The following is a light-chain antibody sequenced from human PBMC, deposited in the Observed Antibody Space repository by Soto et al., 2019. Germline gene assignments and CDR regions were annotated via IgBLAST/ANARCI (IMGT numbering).Light chain of an antibody. CDR3: SSYKSSSLYV. V-gene: IGLV2-14*01. J-gene: IGLJ1*01. CDR1: SSDVGGYNY. CDR2: DVS. Sequence: QSVLTQPASVSGSPGQSITISCTGTSSDVGGYNYVSWYQQHPGKAPKLMIYDVSNRPSGVSNRFSGSKSGNTASLTISGLQAEDEADYYCSSYKSSSLYVFGTGTKVTV.